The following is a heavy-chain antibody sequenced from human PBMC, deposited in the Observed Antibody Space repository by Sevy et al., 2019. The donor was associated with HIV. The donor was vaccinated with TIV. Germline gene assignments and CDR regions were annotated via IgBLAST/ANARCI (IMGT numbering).Heavy chain of an antibody. CDR2: MNLNSGNT. V-gene: IGHV1-8*01. CDR3: ARGIVVVPAAQYNWFDP. D-gene: IGHD2-2*01. Sequence: ASVKVSCKASGYTFTSYDINWVRQATGQGLEWMGWMNLNSGNTGYAQKFQGRVTMTRNTSITTAYMELSSLRSEDTAVYYCARGIVVVPAAQYNWFDPWGQGTLVTVSS. CDR1: GYTFTSYD. J-gene: IGHJ5*02.